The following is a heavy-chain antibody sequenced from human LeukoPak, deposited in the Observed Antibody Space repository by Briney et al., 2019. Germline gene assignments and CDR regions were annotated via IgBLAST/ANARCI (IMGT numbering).Heavy chain of an antibody. J-gene: IGHJ5*02. Sequence: SETLSLTCTVSGGSISSYYWSWIRQPPGKGLEWIGYIYYSGSTNYNPSLKSRVTISVDTSKNQFSLKLSSVTAADTAVYYCARGRGSHLGTNWFDPWGQGTLVTVSS. CDR3: ARGRGSHLGTNWFDP. V-gene: IGHV4-59*01. CDR1: GGSISSYY. CDR2: IYYSGST. D-gene: IGHD3-16*01.